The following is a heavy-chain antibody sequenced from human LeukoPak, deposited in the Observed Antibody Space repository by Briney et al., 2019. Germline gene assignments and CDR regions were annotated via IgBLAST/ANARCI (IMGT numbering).Heavy chain of an antibody. CDR3: ARDRDRSTNQWELPQDAFDI. J-gene: IGHJ3*02. V-gene: IGHV1-18*01. CDR2: ISAYNGNT. CDR1: GYTFTSYG. D-gene: IGHD1-26*01. Sequence: ASVKVSCKASGYTFTSYGISWVRQAPGQGLERMGWISAYNGNTNHAQKLQVRVTMTTDTSTSTAYMELRSLRSDDTAVYYCARDRDRSTNQWELPQDAFDIWGQGTMVTVSS.